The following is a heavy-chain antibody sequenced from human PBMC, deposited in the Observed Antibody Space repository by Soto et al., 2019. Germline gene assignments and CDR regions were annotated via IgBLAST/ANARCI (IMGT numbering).Heavy chain of an antibody. CDR1: GGSISSSSYY. J-gene: IGHJ6*02. CDR3: ARHVIFSSSSSYYYGMDV. D-gene: IGHD6-6*01. CDR2: IYYSGST. V-gene: IGHV4-39*01. Sequence: SETLSLTCTVSGGSISSSSYYWGWIRQPPGKGLEWIGSIYYSGSTYYNPSLKSRVTISVDTSKNQFSLKLSSVTAADTAVYYCARHVIFSSSSSYYYGMDVWGQGTTVTVSS.